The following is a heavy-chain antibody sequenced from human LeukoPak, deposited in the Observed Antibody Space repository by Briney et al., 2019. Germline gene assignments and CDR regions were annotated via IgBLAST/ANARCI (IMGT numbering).Heavy chain of an antibody. Sequence: SVKVSCKASGDIFNKYTMSWLRQAPGQGLEWMGRIVPILGIANYAQKFQGRVTITADKSTSTAYMELSSLRSEDTAVYYCATDHDSSRRFFFWGQGTLVTVSS. CDR1: GDIFNKYT. CDR2: IVPILGIA. V-gene: IGHV1-69*04. J-gene: IGHJ4*02. CDR3: ATDHDSSRRFFF. D-gene: IGHD2-2*01.